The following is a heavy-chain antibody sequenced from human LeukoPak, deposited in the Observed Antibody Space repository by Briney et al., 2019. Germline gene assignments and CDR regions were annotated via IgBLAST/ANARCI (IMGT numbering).Heavy chain of an antibody. D-gene: IGHD6-13*01. V-gene: IGHV4-59*01. Sequence: PSETLSLTCTISGGSLSPYYWNWIRQPPGKGLEWIGYIYYSGSTNYNPSLKSRVTISVDTSKNQFSLKLSSVTAADTAVYYCARGAAAGKDFDYWGQGTLVTVSS. CDR2: IYYSGST. CDR3: ARGAAAGKDFDY. CDR1: GGSLSPYY. J-gene: IGHJ4*02.